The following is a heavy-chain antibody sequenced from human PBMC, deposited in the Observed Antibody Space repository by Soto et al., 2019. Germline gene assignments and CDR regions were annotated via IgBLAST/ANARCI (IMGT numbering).Heavy chain of an antibody. J-gene: IGHJ4*02. Sequence: GGSLRLSCAASGFTVSSNYMSWVRQAPGKGLEWVSVIYSGGSTYYADSVKGRFTISRDNSKNTLYLQMNSLRAEDTAVYYCVRGVNGVIHFDFWGQGLLVTVFS. CDR2: IYSGGST. CDR1: GFTVSSNY. CDR3: VRGVNGVIHFDF. D-gene: IGHD3-16*02. V-gene: IGHV3-53*01.